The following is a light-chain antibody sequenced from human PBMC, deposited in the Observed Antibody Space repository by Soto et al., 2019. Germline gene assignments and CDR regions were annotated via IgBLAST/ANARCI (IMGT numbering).Light chain of an antibody. CDR3: MQALQTPV. V-gene: IGKV2-28*01. Sequence: IVMTQSPLSLSVTPGESASISCRSSQSLVYSHGNNFLDWYLQKPGQSPQLLVYMGSTRASGVPDRFSASGSGTNFTLKISRVEADDVGVYYCMQALQTPVFGPGTKVDLK. CDR2: MGS. CDR1: QSLVYSHGNNF. J-gene: IGKJ3*01.